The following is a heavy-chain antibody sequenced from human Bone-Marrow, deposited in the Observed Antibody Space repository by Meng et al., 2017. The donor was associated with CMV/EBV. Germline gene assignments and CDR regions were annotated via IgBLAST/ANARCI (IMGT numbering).Heavy chain of an antibody. D-gene: IGHD6-13*01. V-gene: IGHV3-7*01. CDR1: GFTFSSYW. CDR2: IKQDGSEK. J-gene: IGHJ4*02. Sequence: ESLKISCAASGFTFSSYWMSWVRQAPGKGLEWVANIKQDGSEKYYVDSVKGRFTISRDNAKNSLYLQMNSLRAEDTAVYYCARSQPRSWHYWGQGTLVTVSS. CDR3: ARSQPRSWHY.